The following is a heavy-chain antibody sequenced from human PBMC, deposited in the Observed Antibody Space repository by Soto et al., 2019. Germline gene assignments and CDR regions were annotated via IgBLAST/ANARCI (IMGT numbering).Heavy chain of an antibody. J-gene: IGHJ6*02. V-gene: IGHV3-23*01. CDR2: ISGSGGTT. CDR1: GITFSSYA. D-gene: IGHD3-10*01. Sequence: GGSLRLSGAASGITFSSYAMTWVRQAPGKGPEWVSVISGSGGTTYYADSVKGRFTISRDNSKNTLDLQMNSLRVEDTAVYYCAKVRGYSSAYGMDVWGQGTTVTVSS. CDR3: AKVRGYSSAYGMDV.